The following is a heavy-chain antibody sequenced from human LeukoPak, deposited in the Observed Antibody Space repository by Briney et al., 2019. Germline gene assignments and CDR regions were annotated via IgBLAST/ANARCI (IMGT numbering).Heavy chain of an antibody. CDR2: FNPNSGGT. V-gene: IGHV1-2*06. CDR1: GHTFTGYY. Sequence: ASVKVSCKASGHTFTGYYMHWVRQVPGQGLEWMGRFNPNSGGTKYAQKFQGRVTMTRDTSISTVYMELSRLTSDDTAVYYCAREKKEDGMDVWGQGTTVIVSS. J-gene: IGHJ6*02. CDR3: AREKKEDGMDV.